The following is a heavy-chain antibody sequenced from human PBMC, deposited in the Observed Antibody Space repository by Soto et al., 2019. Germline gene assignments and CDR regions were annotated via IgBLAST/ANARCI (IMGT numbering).Heavy chain of an antibody. CDR1: GYSFASYW. J-gene: IGHJ6*02. V-gene: IGHV5-10-1*01. Sequence: PGESLKISCKGSGYSFASYWISWVRQMPGKGLEWMGRIDPSDSYINYSPSFQGHVTISADKSISTAYLQWGSLKASDTAMYYCARSRITIFGVVYYYGMDVWGQGTTVTVSS. CDR2: IDPSDSYI. D-gene: IGHD3-3*01. CDR3: ARSRITIFGVVYYYGMDV.